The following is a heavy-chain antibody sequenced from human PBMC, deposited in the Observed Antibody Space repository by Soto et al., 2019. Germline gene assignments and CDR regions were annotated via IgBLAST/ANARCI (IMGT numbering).Heavy chain of an antibody. V-gene: IGHV1-2*04. J-gene: IGHJ4*02. D-gene: IGHD4-17*01. CDR1: GYAFTGYY. CDR2: INPNSGGT. Sequence: ASVKVSCKASGYAFTGYYMHWLLQAPGQGLEWMGWINPNSGGTNYAQKFQGWVTMTRDTSISTAYMELSRLRSDDTAVYYCARFHRDYGDPQSGRYYFDDWGQGTLVTVSS. CDR3: ARFHRDYGDPQSGRYYFDD.